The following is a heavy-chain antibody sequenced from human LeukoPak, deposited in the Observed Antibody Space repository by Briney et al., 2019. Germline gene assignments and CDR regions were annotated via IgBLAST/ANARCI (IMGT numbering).Heavy chain of an antibody. CDR3: ARGPRFDP. J-gene: IGHJ5*02. Sequence: ASVKVSCKASGYTFTIYEFNWVRQAPGQGLEWLGYISPDTGNTGYAQKFQGRVTMTRDTSVSTTFMELSSLTSEDTAVYYCARGPRFDPWGQGTLVTVSS. V-gene: IGHV1-8*01. CDR1: GYTFTIYE. CDR2: ISPDTGNT.